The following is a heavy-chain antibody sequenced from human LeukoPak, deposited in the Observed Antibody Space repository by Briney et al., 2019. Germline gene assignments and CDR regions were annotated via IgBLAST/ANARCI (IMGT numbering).Heavy chain of an antibody. CDR2: VNEDGSRI. V-gene: IGHV3-74*01. J-gene: IGHJ4*02. CDR1: GYILSQQS. CDR3: VRDCGWGYDY. D-gene: IGHD2-21*01. Sequence: GGPQTLLCTPSGYILSQQSTLWLRQAPGKGLVWVARVNEDGSRIDHADSVRGRFTISRDITKNSLFVQIKNLGVGGLAIYYRVRDCGWGYDYWGQGILVTVSS.